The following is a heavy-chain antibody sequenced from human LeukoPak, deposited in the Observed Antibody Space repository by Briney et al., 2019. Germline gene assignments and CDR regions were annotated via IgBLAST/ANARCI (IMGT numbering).Heavy chain of an antibody. D-gene: IGHD6-13*01. V-gene: IGHV3-7*03. J-gene: IGHJ4*02. CDR2: IKQDGSEK. CDR1: GFTFSSYW. Sequence: GGSLRLSCAAPGFTFSSYWMSWVRQAPGKGLEWVANIKQDGSEKYYVDSVKGRFTISRDNAKNSLYLQMNSLRAEDTAVYYCARDGYSSSWYVNYWGQGTLVTVSS. CDR3: ARDGYSSSWYVNY.